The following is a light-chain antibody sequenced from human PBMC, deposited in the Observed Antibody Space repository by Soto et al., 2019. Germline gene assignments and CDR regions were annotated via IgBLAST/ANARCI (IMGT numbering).Light chain of an antibody. CDR1: QSVSSSY. Sequence: EIVLTQSPGTLSLSPGERATLSCRASQSVSSSYLAWYQQKPGQAPRLLIYGASSRATGIPDRFSGSRSGTDFTLTISRLEPEDFAVYYCQQDGSSPSTFGQGTKLEIK. CDR2: GAS. V-gene: IGKV3-20*01. CDR3: QQDGSSPST. J-gene: IGKJ2*02.